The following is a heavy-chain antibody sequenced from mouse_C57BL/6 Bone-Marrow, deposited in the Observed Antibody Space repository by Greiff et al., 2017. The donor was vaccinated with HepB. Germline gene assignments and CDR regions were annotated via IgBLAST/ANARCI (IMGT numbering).Heavy chain of an antibody. Sequence: QVQLQQPGAELVKPGASVKVSCKASGYTFTGYWMHWVKQRPGQGLEWIGRFHPSDSDTNYNKKFKGKATLTVDKSSSTAYMQLSSLTSEDSAVYYCAKEANWEMDYWGQGTSVTVSS. J-gene: IGHJ4*01. CDR3: AKEANWEMDY. D-gene: IGHD4-1*01. CDR1: GYTFTGYW. V-gene: IGHV1-74*01. CDR2: FHPSDSDT.